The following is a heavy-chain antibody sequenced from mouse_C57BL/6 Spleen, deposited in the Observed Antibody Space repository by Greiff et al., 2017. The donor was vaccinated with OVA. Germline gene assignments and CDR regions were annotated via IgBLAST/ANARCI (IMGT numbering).Heavy chain of an antibody. CDR3: ARQYDYDKNYYAMDY. V-gene: IGHV5-6*01. J-gene: IGHJ4*01. D-gene: IGHD2-4*01. Sequence: EVQLVESGGDLVKPGGSLKLSCAASGFTFSSYGMSWVRQTPDKRLEWVATISSGGSYTYYPDSVKGRFTISRDNAKNTLYLQMSSLKSEDTAMYYCARQYDYDKNYYAMDYWGQGTSVTVSS. CDR2: ISSGGSYT. CDR1: GFTFSSYG.